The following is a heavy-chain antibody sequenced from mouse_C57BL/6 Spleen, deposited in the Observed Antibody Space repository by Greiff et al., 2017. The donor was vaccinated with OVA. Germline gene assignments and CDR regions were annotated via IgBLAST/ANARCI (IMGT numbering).Heavy chain of an antibody. D-gene: IGHD2-4*01. Sequence: QVQLQQSGAELVRPGTSVKVSCKASGYAFTNYLIEWVKQRPGQGLEWIGVINPGSGGTNYNEKFKGKAKLTADKSSSTAYMQLSSLTSEDSAVYFCARRRDYEGAMDYWGQGTSVTVSS. CDR3: ARRRDYEGAMDY. V-gene: IGHV1-54*01. CDR1: GYAFTNYL. J-gene: IGHJ4*01. CDR2: INPGSGGT.